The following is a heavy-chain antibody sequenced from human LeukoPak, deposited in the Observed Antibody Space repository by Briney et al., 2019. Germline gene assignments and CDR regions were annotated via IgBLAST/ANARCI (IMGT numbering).Heavy chain of an antibody. D-gene: IGHD1-26*01. Sequence: ASVKVSCKASGYTFSRYGISWVRQAPGQGLEWMGWISAYSGNTKQAQKFQGRVTMTTDTSTSTAYMDLRSLRSDDTAMYYCARDRVGADFDFWGQGTLVTVSS. CDR1: GYTFSRYG. J-gene: IGHJ4*02. CDR2: ISAYSGNT. CDR3: ARDRVGADFDF. V-gene: IGHV1-18*01.